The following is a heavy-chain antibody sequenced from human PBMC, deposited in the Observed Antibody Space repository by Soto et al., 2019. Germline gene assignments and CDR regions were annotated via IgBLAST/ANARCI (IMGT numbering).Heavy chain of an antibody. V-gene: IGHV3-30*04. CDR3: ATTPGGAAY. CDR2: ISYNGKYE. J-gene: IGHJ4*02. Sequence: QVHLVESGGGVVQPGRSLRLFCAASGFTFSTYTMHWVRQAPGKGLEWVADISYNGKYEYYADSVKGRFTISRDNSKSTLYLQMNGLTPEDTAVYYCATTPGGAAYWGQGTLVTVSS. D-gene: IGHD2-15*01. CDR1: GFTFSTYT.